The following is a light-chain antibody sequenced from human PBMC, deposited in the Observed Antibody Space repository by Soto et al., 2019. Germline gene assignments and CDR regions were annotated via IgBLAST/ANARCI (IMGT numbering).Light chain of an antibody. CDR2: NAS. CDR1: LTNSSL. J-gene: IGKJ1*01. CDR3: QHYNSYGT. V-gene: IGKV1-5*03. Sequence: IRMGQYPSAVCASXGDRVTMACRSGLTNSSLLAWYQQITGXASKSXIYNASSLESGATSRFSGSGYGKEFIITISSLQPDDLATYDCQHYNSYGTFGQGTKVDIK.